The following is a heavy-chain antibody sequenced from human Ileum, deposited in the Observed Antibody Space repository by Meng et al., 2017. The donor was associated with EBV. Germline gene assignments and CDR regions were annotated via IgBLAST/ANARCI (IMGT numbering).Heavy chain of an antibody. D-gene: IGHD1-26*01. CDR3: VSYVVGAGGIGY. CDR1: GFSISSGYFH. Sequence: QVQLQEAGPCMVKPSQALSLACAGSGFSISSGYFHWSWIRQPPGKGLEWIGHSGSTSYNPSLRSRVTISVDTSKNQFSLKVDSATAGDTAVYYCVSYVVGAGGIGYWGQGILVTVSS. V-gene: IGHV4-30-4*01. CDR2: HSGST. J-gene: IGHJ4*02.